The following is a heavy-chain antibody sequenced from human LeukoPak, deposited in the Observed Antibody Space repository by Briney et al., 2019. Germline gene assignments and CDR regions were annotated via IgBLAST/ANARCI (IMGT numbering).Heavy chain of an antibody. CDR2: IWYDGSNK. D-gene: IGHD1-7*01. Sequence: PGGSLRLSCAASGFTFSSYAMSWVRQAPGKGLEWVAVIWYDGSNKYYADSVKGRFTISRDNSKNTLYLQMNSLRAEDTAVYYCARDSDKLELPGYWGQGTLVTVSS. V-gene: IGHV3-33*08. CDR3: ARDSDKLELPGY. J-gene: IGHJ4*02. CDR1: GFTFSSYA.